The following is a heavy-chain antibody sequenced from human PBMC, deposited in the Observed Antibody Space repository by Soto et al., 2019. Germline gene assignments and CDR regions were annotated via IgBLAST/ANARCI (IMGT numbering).Heavy chain of an antibody. Sequence: PSETLSLTCAVSGGSISSGGYSWSWIRQPPGKGLEWIGYVSHRGTAYSIPSLNGRLTLSMDSSQTQFSLKLTSVTAADSAVYYCARIHWSQSSLDYWGRGILVTVSS. J-gene: IGHJ4*02. D-gene: IGHD6-19*01. V-gene: IGHV4-30-2*01. CDR3: ARIHWSQSSLDY. CDR1: GGSISSGGYS. CDR2: VSHRGTA.